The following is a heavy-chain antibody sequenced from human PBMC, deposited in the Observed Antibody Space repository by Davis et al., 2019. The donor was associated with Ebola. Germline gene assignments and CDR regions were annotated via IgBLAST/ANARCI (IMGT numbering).Heavy chain of an antibody. Sequence: GESLKISCAASGFTFSSYGMYWVRQAPGKGLEWVALISFDGSKKYYADSVKGRFTISRDNSKNTLYLQMNSLRAEDTAVYYCAKGRYYDSSTFDYWGQGNLVTVSS. V-gene: IGHV3-30*18. CDR2: ISFDGSKK. J-gene: IGHJ4*02. CDR1: GFTFSSYG. D-gene: IGHD3-22*01. CDR3: AKGRYYDSSTFDY.